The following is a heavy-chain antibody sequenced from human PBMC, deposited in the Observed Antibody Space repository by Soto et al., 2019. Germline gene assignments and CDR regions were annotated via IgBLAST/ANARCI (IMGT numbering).Heavy chain of an antibody. Sequence: GASVKVSCKASGYTFTSYGISWVRQAPGQGLEWMGWISAYNGNTNYAQKLQGRVTMTTDTSTSTAYMELRSLRSDDTAVYYCARDCSSTSCYVDYYYYGMDVWGQGTTVTVSS. CDR3: ARDCSSTSCYVDYYYYGMDV. D-gene: IGHD2-2*01. CDR1: GYTFTSYG. V-gene: IGHV1-18*01. CDR2: ISAYNGNT. J-gene: IGHJ6*02.